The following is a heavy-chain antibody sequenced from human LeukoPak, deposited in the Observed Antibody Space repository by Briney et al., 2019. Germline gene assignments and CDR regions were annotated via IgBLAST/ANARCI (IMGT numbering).Heavy chain of an antibody. CDR1: GFTFSSYA. CDR3: ARDIVVVVAAKLSYEPYYYGMDV. D-gene: IGHD2-15*01. CDR2: ISYDGSNK. Sequence: GGSLRLSCAASGFTFSSYAMHWVRQAPGKGLECVAVISYDGSNKYYADSVKGRFTISRDNSKNTLYLQMNSLRAEDTAVYYCARDIVVVVAAKLSYEPYYYGMDVWGQGTTVTVSS. V-gene: IGHV3-30-3*01. J-gene: IGHJ6*02.